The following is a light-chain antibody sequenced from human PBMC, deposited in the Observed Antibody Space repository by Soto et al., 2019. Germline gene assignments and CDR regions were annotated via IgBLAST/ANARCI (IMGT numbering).Light chain of an antibody. CDR2: EVS. V-gene: IGLV2-14*01. CDR1: NSDVGDYNY. J-gene: IGLJ1*01. Sequence: QSALTQPASVSGSPGQSSTISCTGPNSDVGDYNYVSWYQQHPGKAPKLIIYEVSYRPSGVSYRFSGSKSGNTASLTISGLQAEDEADYYCASYTTSTTLCVFGSGTKVTVL. CDR3: ASYTTSTTLCV.